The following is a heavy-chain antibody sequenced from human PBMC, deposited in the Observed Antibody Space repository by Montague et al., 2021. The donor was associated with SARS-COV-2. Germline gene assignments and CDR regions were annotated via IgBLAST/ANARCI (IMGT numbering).Heavy chain of an antibody. CDR3: GRVFLCATSNPFDT. CDR1: GGSITSMHHY. CDR2: IYNTGSN. D-gene: IGHD2-15*01. J-gene: IGHJ4*02. V-gene: IGHV4-39*07. Sequence: SETLSLTCTVSGGSITSMHHYWGWIRQPPGKGLEWIGAIYNTGSNWHNPSLKSRVAISVDTSKNQFSLNLRSVTAADTAIYFCGRVFLCATSNPFDTWGQGSLVTVSS.